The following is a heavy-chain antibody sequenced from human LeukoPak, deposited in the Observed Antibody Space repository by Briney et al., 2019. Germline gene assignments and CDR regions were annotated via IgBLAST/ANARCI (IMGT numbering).Heavy chain of an antibody. CDR3: AKDYDFWSGYPDH. Sequence: PGRSLRLSCAASGFTFSSYAMHWVRQAPGKGLEWVAVISYDGSNKYYADSVKGRFTISRDNSKNTLYLQMNSLRAEDTAVYYCAKDYDFWSGYPDHWGQGTLVTVSS. J-gene: IGHJ4*02. D-gene: IGHD3-3*01. CDR1: GFTFSSYA. V-gene: IGHV3-30-3*01. CDR2: ISYDGSNK.